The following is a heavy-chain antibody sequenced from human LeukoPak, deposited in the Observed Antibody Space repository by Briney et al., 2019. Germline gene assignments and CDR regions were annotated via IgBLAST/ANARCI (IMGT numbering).Heavy chain of an antibody. CDR1: GFTFSSYS. CDR3: ARVRHCSTTRCYRGGDY. Sequence: GSLRLSCTASGFTFSSYSMHWVRQAPGKGLVWVSRISSDGSRTNYADSVKGRFTISRDNAKNTLYLQMNSLRAEDTAVYFCARVRHCSTTRCYRGGDYWGQGALVTVSS. D-gene: IGHD2-2*01. V-gene: IGHV3-74*01. J-gene: IGHJ4*02. CDR2: ISSDGSRT.